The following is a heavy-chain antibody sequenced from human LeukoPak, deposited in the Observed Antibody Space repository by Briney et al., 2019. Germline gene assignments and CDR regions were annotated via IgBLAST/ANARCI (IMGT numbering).Heavy chain of an antibody. CDR3: ARAPYSSTWYLEYFDF. V-gene: IGHV4-59*01. Sequence: SETRSLTCTVSGGSMSSYYWTWIRQPPGKGLERIGYIYSSGTTKYNPSITSRVTISLDTSKNQFSLELSSVTAADTAVYYCARAPYSSTWYLEYFDFWGEGTLVTVSS. D-gene: IGHD6-13*01. J-gene: IGHJ4*02. CDR2: IYSSGTT. CDR1: GGSMSSYY.